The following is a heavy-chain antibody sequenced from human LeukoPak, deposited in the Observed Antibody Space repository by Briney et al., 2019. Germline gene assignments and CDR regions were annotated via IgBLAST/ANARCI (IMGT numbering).Heavy chain of an antibody. CDR1: GFTFSSYA. J-gene: IGHJ3*02. V-gene: IGHV3-30-3*01. Sequence: PGRSLRLSCAASGFTFSSYAMHWVRQAPGKGLEWVAVISYDGSNKYYADSVKGRFTISRDNSKNTLYLQMNSLRAEDTAVYYCARAGVVTAILSAFDIWGQGTMVTVSS. CDR2: ISYDGSNK. D-gene: IGHD2-21*02. CDR3: ARAGVVTAILSAFDI.